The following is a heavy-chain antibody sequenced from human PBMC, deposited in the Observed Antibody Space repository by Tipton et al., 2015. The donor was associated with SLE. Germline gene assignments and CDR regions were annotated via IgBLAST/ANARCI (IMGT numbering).Heavy chain of an antibody. J-gene: IGHJ6*03. Sequence: TLSLTCTVSGGSISSYYWSWIRQPPGKGLEWIGYIYYSGSTNYNPSLKSRVTTSVDTSKNQFSLKLSSVTAADTAVYYCARGRRRDYYYYYYMDVWGKGTTVTVSS. V-gene: IGHV4-59*01. CDR3: ARGRRRDYYYYYYMDV. CDR2: IYYSGST. CDR1: GGSISSYY.